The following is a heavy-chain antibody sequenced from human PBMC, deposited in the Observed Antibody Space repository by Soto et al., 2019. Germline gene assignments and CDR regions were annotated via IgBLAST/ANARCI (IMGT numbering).Heavy chain of an antibody. CDR1: GFSFSNYF. J-gene: IGHJ5*02. CDR2: MSGDGKTI. D-gene: IGHD1-1*01. Sequence: GGSLRLSCAVSGFSFSNYFMHWVRQVPGEGLVWVSRMSGDGKTISYADSVKGRFTISRDNAKNTLYLQMNSLRVEDTAVYYCARTYVPGIAGFDPWGQGTLVTVSS. V-gene: IGHV3-74*01. CDR3: ARTYVPGIAGFDP.